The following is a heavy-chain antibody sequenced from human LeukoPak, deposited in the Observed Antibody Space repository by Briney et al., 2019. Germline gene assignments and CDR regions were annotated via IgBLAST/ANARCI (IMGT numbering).Heavy chain of an antibody. CDR1: GFTFSSYA. J-gene: IGHJ4*02. Sequence: AGGPLRLSCAASGFTFSSYAMSWVGETPGKGLECVAPVSGSGGSTYYADSVRGRFIVSRDNSKNMLYLQMNSLRVDDTAVYYCAKSPAGSSWPSIDYWGQGTLVAVSS. V-gene: IGHV3-23*01. CDR2: VSGSGGST. CDR3: AKSPAGSSWPSIDY. D-gene: IGHD6-13*01.